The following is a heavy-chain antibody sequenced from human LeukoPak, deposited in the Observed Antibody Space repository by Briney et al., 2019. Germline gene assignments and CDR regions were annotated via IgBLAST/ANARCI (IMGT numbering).Heavy chain of an antibody. D-gene: IGHD6-13*01. CDR2: ADYSGGT. CDR1: GGSISTYY. CDR3: ARVGSWSFDY. V-gene: IGHV4-59*01. Sequence: SETLSLTCTVSGGSISTYYWSWIRQPPGKGLEGIGYADYSGGTNYNPSLKSRLMISVDTSKNQFSLKLTSVTAADTAVYFCARVGSWSFDYWGQGTLVTVSS. J-gene: IGHJ4*02.